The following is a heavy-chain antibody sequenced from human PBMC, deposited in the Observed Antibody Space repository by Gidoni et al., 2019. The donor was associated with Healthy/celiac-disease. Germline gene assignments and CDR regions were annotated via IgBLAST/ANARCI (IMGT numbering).Heavy chain of an antibody. J-gene: IGHJ3*02. V-gene: IGHV5-51*03. D-gene: IGHD3-22*01. CDR1: GYSFTSYW. Sequence: EVQLVQSGAQVKKPGESRKISCTGSGYSFTSYWTGWVRQMPGKGLEWMGIVYPGDSDTKYSPSFQGQVTISADKSISTAYLQWSSLKASDTAMYYCASRYYYDSSGSPDAFDSWGQGTMVTVSS. CDR3: ASRYYYDSSGSPDAFDS. CDR2: VYPGDSDT.